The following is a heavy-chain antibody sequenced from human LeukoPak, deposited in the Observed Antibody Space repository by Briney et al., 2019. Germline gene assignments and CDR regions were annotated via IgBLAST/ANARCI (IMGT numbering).Heavy chain of an antibody. CDR2: INPNSGDT. J-gene: IGHJ5*02. CDR1: GYIFTGYY. D-gene: IGHD6-13*01. CDR3: ARARGIAAAGTEWFDP. Sequence: GASVKVSCKASGYIFTGYYMHWVRQAPGQGLEWMGWINPNSGDTNYAQKFQGRVTMTRDTSISTAYMELSRLRSDDTAVYYCARARGIAAAGTEWFDPWGQGTLVTVSS. V-gene: IGHV1-2*02.